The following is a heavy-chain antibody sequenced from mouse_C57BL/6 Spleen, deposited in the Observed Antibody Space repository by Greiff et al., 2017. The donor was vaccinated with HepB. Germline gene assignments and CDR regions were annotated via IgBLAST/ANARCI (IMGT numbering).Heavy chain of an antibody. D-gene: IGHD2-4*01. Sequence: EVQLQESGPGLVKPSQSLSLTCSVTGYSITSGYYWNWIRQFPGNKLEWMGYISYDGSNNYNPSLKNRISITRDTSKNQFFLMLNSVTTEDTATYYCARGKDYYDYPDWYFDVWGTGTTVTVSS. CDR3: ARGKDYYDYPDWYFDV. CDR2: ISYDGSN. CDR1: GYSITSGYY. J-gene: IGHJ1*03. V-gene: IGHV3-6*01.